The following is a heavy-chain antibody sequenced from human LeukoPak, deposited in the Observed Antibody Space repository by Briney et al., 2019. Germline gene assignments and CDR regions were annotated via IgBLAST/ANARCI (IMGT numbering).Heavy chain of an antibody. CDR2: ISRTDDSI. V-gene: IGHV3-48*03. D-gene: IGHD6-13*01. CDR3: ARGPYSSNWYVDY. J-gene: IGHJ4*02. CDR1: GFTLSSYE. Sequence: GGSLRLSCAASGFTLSSYEINWVRVAPGKGLEWISYISRTDDSIYYADSVKGRFTISRDSAKNSLYLQINTLRAEDTAVYYCARGPYSSNWYVDYWGQGTLVTVAS.